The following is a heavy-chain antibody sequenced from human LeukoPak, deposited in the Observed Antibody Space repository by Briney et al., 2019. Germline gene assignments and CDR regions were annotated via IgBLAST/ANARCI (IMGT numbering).Heavy chain of an antibody. J-gene: IGHJ4*02. CDR2: ISSSSSTI. V-gene: IGHV3-48*01. D-gene: IGHD1-26*01. CDR1: VFTFSSYS. Sequence: GGSLGLPCAASVFTFSSYSTNWVRQAPGKGLEWVSYISSSSSTIYYADSVKGRFTISRDNAKNSLYLQMNSLRAEDTAVYYSARASWSDYWGQGTLVTVSS. CDR3: ARASWSDY.